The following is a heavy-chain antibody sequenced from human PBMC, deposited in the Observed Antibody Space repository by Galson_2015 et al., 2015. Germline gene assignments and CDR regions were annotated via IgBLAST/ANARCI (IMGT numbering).Heavy chain of an antibody. Sequence: SLRLSCAASGFTVSSNYMSWVRQTPGKGLEWVSVNYSGGSTYYADSVKGRFTISRDNSKNTLYLQMNSLRGEDTAVYYCAGADFGDAVGNYYYGMDVWGQGTTVTVSS. CDR2: NYSGGST. CDR3: AGADFGDAVGNYYYGMDV. J-gene: IGHJ6*02. D-gene: IGHD4-17*01. CDR1: GFTVSSNY. V-gene: IGHV3-66*02.